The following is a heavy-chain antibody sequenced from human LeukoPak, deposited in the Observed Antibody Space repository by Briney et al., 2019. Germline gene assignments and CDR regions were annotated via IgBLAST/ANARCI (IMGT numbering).Heavy chain of an antibody. Sequence: SETLSLTCTVSGGSISSYYWSWIRQPPGKGLEWIGYISYSGSTNYNPSLKSRVTISVDTSKNQFSLKLSSVTAADTAVYYCARVGFSSSWYAVGYYFDYWGQGTLVTVSS. CDR2: ISYSGST. CDR1: GGSISSYY. J-gene: IGHJ4*02. V-gene: IGHV4-59*01. D-gene: IGHD6-13*01. CDR3: ARVGFSSSWYAVGYYFDY.